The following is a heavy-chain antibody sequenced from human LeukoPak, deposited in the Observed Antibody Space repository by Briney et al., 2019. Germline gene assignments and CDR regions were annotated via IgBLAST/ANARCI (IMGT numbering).Heavy chain of an antibody. Sequence: PSETLSLTCTVSGGSISSYYWSWIRQPPGKGLEWIGYIYYSGGTNYNPSLKSRVTISVDTSKNQFSLKLSSVTAADTAVYYCASHRGSSGWTPFDYWGQGTLVTVSS. D-gene: IGHD6-19*01. CDR2: IYYSGGT. CDR3: ASHRGSSGWTPFDY. J-gene: IGHJ4*02. CDR1: GGSISSYY. V-gene: IGHV4-59*08.